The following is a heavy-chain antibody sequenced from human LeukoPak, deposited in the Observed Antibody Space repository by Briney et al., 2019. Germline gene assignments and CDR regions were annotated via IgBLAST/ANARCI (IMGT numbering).Heavy chain of an antibody. D-gene: IGHD3-10*01. Sequence: ASVKVSCKVSGYTLTELSMHWVRQAPGKGLEWMGGFDPENGETIYAQKFQGRVTMTEDTSTDTAYMELSSLRSEDTAVYYCATGPVGSGSYSYYFDYWGQGTLVTVSS. CDR3: ATGPVGSGSYSYYFDY. J-gene: IGHJ4*02. CDR1: GYTLTELS. V-gene: IGHV1-24*01. CDR2: FDPENGET.